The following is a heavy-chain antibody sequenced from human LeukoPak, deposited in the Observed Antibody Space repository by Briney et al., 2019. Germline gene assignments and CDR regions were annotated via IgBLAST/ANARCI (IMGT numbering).Heavy chain of an antibody. D-gene: IGHD4-17*01. V-gene: IGHV1-2*06. J-gene: IGHJ4*02. CDR2: INPNSGGT. CDR3: ARGKDDYGDRGAPDY. CDR1: GYTFTGYY. Sequence: GASVKVSCKASGYTFTGYYMHWVQQAPGQGLEWMGRINPNSGGTNYAQKFQGRVTMTRDTSISTAYMELSRLRSDDTAVYYCARGKDDYGDRGAPDYWGQGTLVTVSS.